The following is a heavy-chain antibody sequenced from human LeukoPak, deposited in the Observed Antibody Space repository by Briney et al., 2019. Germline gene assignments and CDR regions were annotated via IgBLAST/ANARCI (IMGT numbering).Heavy chain of an antibody. Sequence: VGSLRLSCAASGFIFRSYAMGWVRQAPGKGLEWVSSISSSSSYIYYADSVKGRFTISRDNAKNSLYLQMNSLRAEDTAVYYCARMVKRFDYWGQGTLVTVSS. CDR1: GFIFRSYA. D-gene: IGHD5-18*01. CDR2: ISSSSSYI. V-gene: IGHV3-21*01. CDR3: ARMVKRFDY. J-gene: IGHJ4*02.